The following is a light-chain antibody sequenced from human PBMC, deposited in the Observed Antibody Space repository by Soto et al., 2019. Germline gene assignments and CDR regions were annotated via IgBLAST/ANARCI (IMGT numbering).Light chain of an antibody. CDR2: GAS. CDR1: QTVSSNY. J-gene: IGKJ5*01. V-gene: IGKV3-20*01. CDR3: QQYTGQTTR. Sequence: VLTNSHESHLLSPGEITILSRRTSQTVSSNYLAWCQQRPGQAPRLLIYGASTRAAGTPDRFSGSGSGTDFTLTITRLEPEDSAVYFCQQYTGQTTRLGQGTRLEIK.